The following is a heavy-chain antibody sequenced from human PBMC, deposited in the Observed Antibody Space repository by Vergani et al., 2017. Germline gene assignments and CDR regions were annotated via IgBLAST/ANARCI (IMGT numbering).Heavy chain of an antibody. J-gene: IGHJ4*02. D-gene: IGHD6-13*01. CDR3: ARLVAAAGLHFDY. CDR1: GFTFSSYA. Sequence: EVQLLESGGGWVQPGGSLRLSCAASGFTFSSYAMSWVRQAPGRGLEWVSAIGGSGGSTYYADSVKGRFTISRNNSKNTLYLQMNSLRAEDTAVYYCARLVAAAGLHFDYWGQGTLVTVSS. CDR2: IGGSGGST. V-gene: IGHV3-23*01.